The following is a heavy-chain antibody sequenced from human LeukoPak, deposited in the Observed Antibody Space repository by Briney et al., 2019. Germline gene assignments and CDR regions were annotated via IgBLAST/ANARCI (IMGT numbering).Heavy chain of an antibody. V-gene: IGHV4-59*08. CDR2: IYYSGNT. J-gene: IGHJ4*02. Sequence: SETLSLTCTVSGGSISPYYWNWIRQPPGKGLEWIGYIYYSGNTYYNASLKSRVTISGDTSKNQFSLILSSVTAADTAVYYCATPGLARAYWGQGTLVTVSS. CDR3: ATPGLARAY. CDR1: GGSISPYY.